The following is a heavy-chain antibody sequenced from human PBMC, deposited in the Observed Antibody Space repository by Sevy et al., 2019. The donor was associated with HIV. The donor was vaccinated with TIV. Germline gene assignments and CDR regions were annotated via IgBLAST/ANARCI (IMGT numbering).Heavy chain of an antibody. D-gene: IGHD1-26*01. V-gene: IGHV3-30-3*01. Sequence: GGCLRLSCAASGFAFSTHAMHWVRQAPGKGLEWVAVISYDGTETFYAASVEGRFTISRDNSKNMLSLQINSLKAEDTAVYYCARDGGYSIKWYPLYWGHGTKVIVSS. J-gene: IGHJ4*01. CDR3: ARDGGYSIKWYPLY. CDR2: ISYDGTET. CDR1: GFAFSTHA.